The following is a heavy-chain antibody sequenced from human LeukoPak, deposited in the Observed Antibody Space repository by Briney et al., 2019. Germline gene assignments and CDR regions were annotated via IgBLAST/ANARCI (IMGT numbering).Heavy chain of an antibody. CDR2: INPGGNEI. J-gene: IGHJ4*02. V-gene: IGHV3-7*01. Sequence: GGSLRLSCTFSGLTFRSYWMNWVRQAPGRGLEWVANINPGGNEIRSVDSVKGRSIISRDNAKNSLDLQMSSLRVEDTAVYYCMCWGTDNHWGQGILVTVSS. D-gene: IGHD7-27*01. CDR1: GLTFRSYW. CDR3: MCWGTDNH.